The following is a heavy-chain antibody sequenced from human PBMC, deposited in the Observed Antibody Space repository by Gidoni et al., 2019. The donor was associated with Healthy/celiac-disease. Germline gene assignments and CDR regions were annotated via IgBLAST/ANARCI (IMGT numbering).Heavy chain of an antibody. V-gene: IGHV1-24*01. D-gene: IGHD4-17*01. Sequence: QVQLVQSGAEVKKSGASVKVSCKASGYTLTELSMHWVRQAPGEGLEWMGGFDPEDGETIYAQKFQGRVTMTEDTSTDTAYMELSSLRSEDTAVYYCATGGLLHDAFDIWGQGTMVTVSS. J-gene: IGHJ3*02. CDR1: GYTLTELS. CDR2: FDPEDGET. CDR3: ATGGLLHDAFDI.